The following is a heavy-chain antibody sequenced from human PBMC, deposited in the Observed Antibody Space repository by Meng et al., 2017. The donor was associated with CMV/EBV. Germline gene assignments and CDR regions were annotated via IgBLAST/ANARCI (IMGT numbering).Heavy chain of an antibody. CDR3: AKEQRDGYNDY. Sequence: LSWAASGFNCSSYAMSWVRQAPGKGLEWVSAISGSGGSTYYADSVKGRFTISRDNSKNTLYLQMNSLRAEDTAVYYCAKEQRDGYNDYWGQGTLVTVSS. CDR2: ISGSGGST. CDR1: GFNCSSYA. D-gene: IGHD5-24*01. J-gene: IGHJ4*02. V-gene: IGHV3-23*01.